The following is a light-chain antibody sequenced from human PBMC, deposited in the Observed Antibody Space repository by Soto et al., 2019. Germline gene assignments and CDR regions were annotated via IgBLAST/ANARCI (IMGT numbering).Light chain of an antibody. Sequence: EVVLTQSPGTLSLSPGEGATLSCRASQTVTTSYLAWYQQKPGQAPRLLIYGASRRAAGIPDRFSGSGSGTEFTLSISRLEPEDFAVYFGQQYSSAPEVTFGPGTKV. J-gene: IGKJ3*01. V-gene: IGKV3-20*01. CDR3: QQYSSAPEVT. CDR2: GAS. CDR1: QTVTTSY.